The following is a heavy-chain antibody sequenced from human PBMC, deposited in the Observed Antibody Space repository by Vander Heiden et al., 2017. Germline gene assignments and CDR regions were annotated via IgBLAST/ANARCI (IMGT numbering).Heavy chain of an antibody. V-gene: IGHV1-2*02. CDR2: INPSSGGT. CDR1: GYTFTGYY. J-gene: IGHJ3*02. CDR3: ARDLSAFDI. Sequence: QVQLVQPGAEVKKPGASVKVPCKVSGYTFTGYYMHWVRQAPGQGLEWMGWINPSSGGTNYAQKFQGRVTMTRDTSISTAYMELSRLRSDDTAVYYCARDLSAFDIWGQGTVVTVSS.